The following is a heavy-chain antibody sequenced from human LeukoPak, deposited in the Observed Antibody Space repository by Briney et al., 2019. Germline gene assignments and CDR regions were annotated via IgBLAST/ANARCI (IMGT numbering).Heavy chain of an antibody. Sequence: PGGSLRLSCAASGFTFSSYGMHWVHQAPGKGLEWVAFIRYDGSNKYYADSVKGRFTISRDNSKNTLYLQMNSLRAEDTAVYYCAKDGGYSYGPFDYWGQGTLVTVSS. J-gene: IGHJ4*02. CDR2: IRYDGSNK. CDR3: AKDGGYSYGPFDY. CDR1: GFTFSSYG. V-gene: IGHV3-30*02. D-gene: IGHD5-18*01.